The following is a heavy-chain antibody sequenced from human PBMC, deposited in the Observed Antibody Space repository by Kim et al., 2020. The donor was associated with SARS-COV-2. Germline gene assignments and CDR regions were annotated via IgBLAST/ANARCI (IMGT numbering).Heavy chain of an antibody. J-gene: IGHJ6*02. D-gene: IGHD3-22*01. CDR1: GFTFSSYS. CDR2: ISSSSSYI. V-gene: IGHV3-21*01. CDR3: ATRPGDSSGYYYYYYGMDV. Sequence: GGSLRLSCAASGFTFSSYSMNWVRQAPGKGLEWVSSISSSSSYIYYADSVKGRFTISRDNAKNSLYLQMNSLRAEDTAVYYCATRPGDSSGYYYYYYGMDVWGQGTTVTVSS.